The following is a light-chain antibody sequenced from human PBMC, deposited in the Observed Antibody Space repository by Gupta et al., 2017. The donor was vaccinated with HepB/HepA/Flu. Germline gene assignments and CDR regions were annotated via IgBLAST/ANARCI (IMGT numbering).Light chain of an antibody. CDR1: SNDVGGYKY. CDR3: CSYEGTYNSVV. CDR2: DVS. J-gene: IGLJ2*01. Sequence: QSALTQPRSVSGSPGQSVTISCTGTSNDVGGYKYVAWYQQHPGKAPKLMIYDVSKRPSGVPDRFSGSKSGNTASLTISGLQAEDEADYYCCSYEGTYNSVVLGGGTKLTVL. V-gene: IGLV2-11*01.